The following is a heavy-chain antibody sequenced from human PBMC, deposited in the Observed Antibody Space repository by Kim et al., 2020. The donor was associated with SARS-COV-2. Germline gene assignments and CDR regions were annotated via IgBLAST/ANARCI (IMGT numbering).Heavy chain of an antibody. J-gene: IGHJ4*02. Sequence: GGSLRLSCAVSGFSVTTNYMNWVRQAPGKGLEWISVIYSAGSTYYADSVKGRFTISRDISNNTLSLEMNSLRAEDTAVYYCARERTSYSSSAFDYWGQGTLVTVSS. D-gene: IGHD6-13*01. V-gene: IGHV3-66*01. CDR3: ARERTSYSSSAFDY. CDR1: GFSVTTNY. CDR2: IYSAGST.